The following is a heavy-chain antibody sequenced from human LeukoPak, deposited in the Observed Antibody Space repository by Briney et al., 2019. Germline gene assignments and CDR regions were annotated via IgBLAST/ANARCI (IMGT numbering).Heavy chain of an antibody. CDR1: GFTFSSNY. D-gene: IGHD3-22*01. J-gene: IGHJ3*02. Sequence: GGSLRLSCAASGFTFSSNYRRGVRQARGKGVEGGADIYSGGSTYYADSVTGRFTLSRDNSKNTLYLQMNSLRAEDTAVYYCARDPHYYDSSGSGDAFDIWGQGTMVTVSS. V-gene: IGHV3-53*01. CDR2: IYSGGST. CDR3: ARDPHYYDSSGSGDAFDI.